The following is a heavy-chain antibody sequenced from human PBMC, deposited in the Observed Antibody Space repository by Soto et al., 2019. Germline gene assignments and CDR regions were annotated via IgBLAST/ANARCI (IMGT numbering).Heavy chain of an antibody. V-gene: IGHV1-18*01. Sequence: QVHLVQSGAEVKKPGASVKVSCKGSGYTFTSYGITWVRQAPGQGLEWMGWISAHNGNTDYAQRLQGRVTVTRDTSTSTAYMEIRRLRSHDTGVYYWARGRYGDYWGQGALVTVSS. CDR2: ISAHNGNT. J-gene: IGHJ4*02. CDR3: ARGRYGDY. CDR1: GYTFTSYG. D-gene: IGHD1-1*01.